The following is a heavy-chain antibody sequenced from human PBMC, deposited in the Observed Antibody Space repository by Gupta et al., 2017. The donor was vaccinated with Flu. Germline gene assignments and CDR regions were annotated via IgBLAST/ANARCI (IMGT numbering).Heavy chain of an antibody. CDR2: VYGNGST. CDR3: ARSVGHLDFWSGYYTDN. V-gene: IGHV4-61*02. J-gene: IGHJ4*02. D-gene: IGHD3-3*01. CDR1: GDSLRSGSHY. Sequence: QLQESGLGLVKPSETLSLICTVPGDSLRSGSHYWRWIRQPAGKGLEWIGGVYGNGSTRYNPSLKSRVAISVDTAKNQFSLSLRSVTPTDTAVYYCARSVGHLDFWSGYYTDNWGQGALVTVSS.